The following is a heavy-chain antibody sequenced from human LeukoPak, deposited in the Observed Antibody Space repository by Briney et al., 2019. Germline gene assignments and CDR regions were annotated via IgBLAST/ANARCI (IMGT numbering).Heavy chain of an antibody. CDR3: ARQKSMVRGVISGYYYYMDV. CDR1: GGSISSSSYY. V-gene: IGHV4-39*01. Sequence: SETLSLTCTVSGGSISSSSYYWGWIRQPPGKGLEWIGSIYYSGSTYYNPSLKSRVTISVDTSKNQLSLKLSSVTAADTAVYYCARQKSMVRGVISGYYYYMDVWGKGTTVTVSS. CDR2: IYYSGST. D-gene: IGHD3-10*01. J-gene: IGHJ6*03.